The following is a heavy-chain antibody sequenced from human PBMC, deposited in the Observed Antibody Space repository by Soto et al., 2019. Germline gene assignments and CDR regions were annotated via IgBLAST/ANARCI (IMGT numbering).Heavy chain of an antibody. J-gene: IGHJ6*02. D-gene: IGHD3-16*01. CDR2: ITSGDST. CDR1: GFTFSSYA. V-gene: IGHV3-23*01. CDR3: YGSHYGIDV. Sequence: PGGSLRLSCAASGFTFSSYAMSWVRQAPGKGLEWVSAITSGDSTYYADSVKGRFTISRDSSKNTLYLQMSSLSAEDTAVYYAYGSHYGIDVWGQGTTVTVPS.